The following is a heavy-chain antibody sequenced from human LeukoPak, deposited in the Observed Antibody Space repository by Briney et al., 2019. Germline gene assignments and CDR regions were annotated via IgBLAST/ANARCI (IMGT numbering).Heavy chain of an antibody. CDR1: GYTFTGYY. J-gene: IGHJ4*02. V-gene: IGHV1-46*01. D-gene: IGHD6-19*01. Sequence: GASVKVSCKASGYTFTGYYIHWVRHAPGQGLEWMGIINASGGSTTYAQKFQGRVTMTRDTSTSTVYMELSSLRSEGTAVYYCARDFDSSGWYMGYWGQGTLVTVSS. CDR2: INASGGST. CDR3: ARDFDSSGWYMGY.